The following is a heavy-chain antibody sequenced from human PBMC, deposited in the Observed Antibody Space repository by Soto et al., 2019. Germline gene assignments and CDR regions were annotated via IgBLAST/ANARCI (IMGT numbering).Heavy chain of an antibody. D-gene: IGHD3-16*02. Sequence: SVKGSCKASGGSFSSYTISWLLQAPGQGLEWMGRIIPILGIANYAQKFQGRVTITADKSTSTAYMELSSLRSEDTAVYYCARSGGSYRAGDYYYYYYMDVWGKGTTVTVSS. J-gene: IGHJ6*03. CDR1: GGSFSSYT. CDR3: ARSGGSYRAGDYYYYYYMDV. CDR2: IIPILGIA. V-gene: IGHV1-69*02.